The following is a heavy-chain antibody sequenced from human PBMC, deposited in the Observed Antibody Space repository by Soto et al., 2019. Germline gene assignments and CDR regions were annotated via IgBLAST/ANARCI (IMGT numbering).Heavy chain of an antibody. CDR1: GYTFTSYD. J-gene: IGHJ6*02. D-gene: IGHD6-13*01. CDR2: MNPNSGNT. V-gene: IGHV1-8*01. Sequence: QVQLVQSGAEVKKPGASVKVSCKASGYTFTSYDINWVRQATGQGLEWRGWMNPNSGNTGYAQKFQGRVTLTRNTSIITAYMELSSLRSEDTAVYYCARRGYSSSWYYYYYYGMDVWGQGTTVTVSS. CDR3: ARRGYSSSWYYYYYYGMDV.